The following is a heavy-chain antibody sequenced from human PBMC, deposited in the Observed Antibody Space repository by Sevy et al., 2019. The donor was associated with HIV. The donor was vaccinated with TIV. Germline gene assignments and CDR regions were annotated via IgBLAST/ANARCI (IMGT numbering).Heavy chain of an antibody. V-gene: IGHV3-23*01. Sequence: GGSLRLSCAASGFTFSSYAMSWIRQAPGKGLEWVSAISGGGGSTYYADSVKGRFTISRDNSKNTLYLQMNSLRAEDTAVYYCAKDRVPTVNEGAFDIWGQGTMVTVSS. CDR2: ISGGGGST. J-gene: IGHJ3*02. D-gene: IGHD4-17*01. CDR3: AKDRVPTVNEGAFDI. CDR1: GFTFSSYA.